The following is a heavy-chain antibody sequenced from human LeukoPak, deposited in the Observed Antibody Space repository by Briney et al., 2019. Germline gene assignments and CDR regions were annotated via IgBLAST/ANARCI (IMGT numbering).Heavy chain of an antibody. CDR3: SKTIAVADPTDY. J-gene: IGHJ4*02. D-gene: IGHD6-19*01. Sequence: QPGGSLRLSCAASGFTVSSNYMSWVRQAPGKGLEWVSVIYSGGSTYYADSVKGRFTISRDNSKNTLYLQMNSLRAEDTAVYYCSKTIAVADPTDYWGQGTLVTVSS. CDR1: GFTVSSNY. V-gene: IGHV3-66*01. CDR2: IYSGGST.